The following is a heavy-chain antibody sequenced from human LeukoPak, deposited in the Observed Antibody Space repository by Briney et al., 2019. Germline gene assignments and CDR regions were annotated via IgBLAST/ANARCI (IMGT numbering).Heavy chain of an antibody. J-gene: IGHJ4*02. CDR3: ARGCDILTGYYFKYFDY. Sequence: PSETLSLTCTVSGGSVSSGSYYWSWIRQPPGKGLEWIGYIYYSGSTNYNPSLKSRVTISVDTSKNQFSLKLSSVTAADTAVYYCARGCDILTGYYFKYFDYWGQGTLVTVSS. CDR1: GGSVSSGSYY. V-gene: IGHV4-61*01. CDR2: IYYSGST. D-gene: IGHD3-9*01.